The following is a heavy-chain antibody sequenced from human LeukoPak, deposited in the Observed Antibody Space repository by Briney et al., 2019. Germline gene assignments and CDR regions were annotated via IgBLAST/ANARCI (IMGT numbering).Heavy chain of an antibody. CDR2: INPNSGVA. CDR1: GYTFIDYF. D-gene: IGHD1-7*01. J-gene: IGHJ3*02. CDR3: VRAVSGTLGGAFDI. V-gene: IGHV1-2*02. Sequence: GVSVKVSCKASGYTFIDYFIHWMRQTPGQGLEWLGWINPNSGVARYAQKFQDRVTMTRDTAAYMELSSLKSDDTAVYYCVRAVSGTLGGAFDIWGQGTAVTVSS.